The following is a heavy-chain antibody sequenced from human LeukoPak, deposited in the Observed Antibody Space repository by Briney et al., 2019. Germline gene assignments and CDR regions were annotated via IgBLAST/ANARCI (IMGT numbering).Heavy chain of an antibody. D-gene: IGHD4-11*01. Sequence: PSETLSLTCTVSSGSISSYFWSWIRQPPGKGLEWVGYIYYSGSTNYNPSLRSRVTMSVDTTKNQFSLKLNSVPAADTAVYYCARHPPNSWFDHWGQGILVTVSS. J-gene: IGHJ5*02. V-gene: IGHV4-59*08. CDR3: ARHPPNSWFDH. CDR2: IYYSGST. CDR1: SGSISSYF.